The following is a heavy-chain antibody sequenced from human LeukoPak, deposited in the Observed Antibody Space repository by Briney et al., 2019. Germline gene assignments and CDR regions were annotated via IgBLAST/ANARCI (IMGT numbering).Heavy chain of an antibody. D-gene: IGHD6-13*01. Sequence: SQTLSLTCTVSGGSINSGGYYLSWIRQQPGKGLEWIGYIYYSGNTYYNPSLKSRVIISVDTSKNQFSLKLSSVTAADTAMYYCARDRHVGSWGYFDYWGQGTLVTVSS. J-gene: IGHJ4*02. CDR1: GGSINSGGYY. CDR2: IYYSGNT. V-gene: IGHV4-31*03. CDR3: ARDRHVGSWGYFDY.